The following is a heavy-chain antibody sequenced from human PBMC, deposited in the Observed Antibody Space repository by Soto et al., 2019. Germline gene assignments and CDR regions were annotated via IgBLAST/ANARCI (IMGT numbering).Heavy chain of an antibody. CDR3: TRYPGGDWYFDL. CDR1: GGTFTSYT. D-gene: IGHD6-25*01. V-gene: IGHV1-69*02. Sequence: QVQLVQSGAEVKRPGSSVKVACKASGGTFTSYTFSWVRQAPGQGLEWMGRIIPMLDVTSYAQKFQGRLIIYAXXSTSTVYMELSSLKSDDTALFYCTRYPGGDWYFDLWGRGTLVTVSS. CDR2: IIPMLDVT. J-gene: IGHJ2*01.